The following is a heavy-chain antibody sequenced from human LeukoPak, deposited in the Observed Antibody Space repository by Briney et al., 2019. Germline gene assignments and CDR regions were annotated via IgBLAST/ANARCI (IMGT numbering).Heavy chain of an antibody. D-gene: IGHD3-9*01. Sequence: SETLSLACTVSGGSISSYYWSWIRQPPGRRLEWIGYTSYSGSTDYNPSLRSRATMSVDTSKNQVSLKLSSVTAADTAVYYCGRRTSCDTLTGYTYWYFDLWGRGTLVTVSS. CDR2: TSYSGST. CDR1: GGSISSYY. CDR3: GRRTSCDTLTGYTYWYFDL. V-gene: IGHV4-59*01. J-gene: IGHJ2*01.